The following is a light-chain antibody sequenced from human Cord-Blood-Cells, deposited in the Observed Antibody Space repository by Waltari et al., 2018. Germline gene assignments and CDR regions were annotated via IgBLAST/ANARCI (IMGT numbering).Light chain of an antibody. Sequence: EIVLTQSQATLSLSPRERATLSCRASQSVNSNLARYQQKPGQAPRLLIYDASNRATGIPARFRVRWSGTDFTLTISSLEPEDFAVYYCQQRSNGGTFGGGTKVEIK. CDR1: QSVNSN. V-gene: IGKV3-11*01. CDR2: DAS. J-gene: IGKJ4*01. CDR3: QQRSNGGT.